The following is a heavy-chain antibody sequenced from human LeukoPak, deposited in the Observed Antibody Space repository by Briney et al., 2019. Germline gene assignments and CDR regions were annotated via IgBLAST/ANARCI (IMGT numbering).Heavy chain of an antibody. CDR3: AKANMVRGVTLKFDY. V-gene: IGHV3-23*01. J-gene: IGHJ4*02. CDR1: GFTFSSYA. CDR2: ISGSGGST. Sequence: GGSLRLSCAASGFTFSSYAMRWVRQPPGKALEWVSAISGSGGSTYYADSVQGRFTISSDNAKNTLYLQMNSLRAEDTAVYYCAKANMVRGVTLKFDYWGQGTLVTVSS. D-gene: IGHD3-10*01.